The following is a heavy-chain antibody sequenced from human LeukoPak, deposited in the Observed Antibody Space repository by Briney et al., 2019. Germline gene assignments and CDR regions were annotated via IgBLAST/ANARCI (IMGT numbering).Heavy chain of an antibody. CDR3: VRIWGYSFDY. D-gene: IGHD3-22*01. CDR2: IFTSGSTI. V-gene: IGHV3-48*01. J-gene: IGHJ4*02. CDR1: GFTFSSYS. Sequence: PGGSLRLSCAASGFTFSSYSMTWVRQAPGKGLEWVSYIFTSGSTIFYADSVKGRFTISRDNAKNSLYLQMNSLRAEDTAVYYCVRIWGYSFDYWGQGTLVTVSS.